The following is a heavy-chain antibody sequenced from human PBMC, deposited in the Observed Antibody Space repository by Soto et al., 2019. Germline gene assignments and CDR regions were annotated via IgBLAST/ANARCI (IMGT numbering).Heavy chain of an antibody. CDR1: GGTFSSYA. Sequence: SVKVSCKASGGTFSSYAISWVRQAPGQGLEWIGGIIPIFGTANYAQKFQGRVTITADKSTSTAYMELSSLRSEDTAVYYCARDNRAYDILIGYYDRDYYGMDVWGQGTTVTVSS. V-gene: IGHV1-69*06. CDR3: ARDNRAYDILIGYYDRDYYGMDV. J-gene: IGHJ6*02. CDR2: IIPIFGTA. D-gene: IGHD3-9*01.